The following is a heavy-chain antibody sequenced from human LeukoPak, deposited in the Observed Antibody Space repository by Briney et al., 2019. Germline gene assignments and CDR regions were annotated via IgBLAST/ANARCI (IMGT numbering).Heavy chain of an antibody. V-gene: IGHV1-3*03. Sequence: ASVKVSCKASGYTFTSYAMHWVRQAPGQRLEWMGWINAGNGNTKYSQEFQGRVTITADESTSTAYMDLSSLRSEDTAVYYCARRLPNYYDSSGYYEGHDYWGQGTLVTVSS. D-gene: IGHD3-22*01. CDR1: GYTFTSYA. CDR3: ARRLPNYYDSSGYYEGHDY. J-gene: IGHJ4*02. CDR2: INAGNGNT.